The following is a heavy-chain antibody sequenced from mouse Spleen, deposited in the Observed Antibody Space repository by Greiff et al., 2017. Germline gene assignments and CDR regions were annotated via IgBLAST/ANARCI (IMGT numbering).Heavy chain of an antibody. J-gene: IGHJ4*01. D-gene: IGHD1-1*01. CDR3: ARSTYYDGSYGAMDY. Sequence: LVESGPELVKPGASVKISCKASGYAFSSSWMNWVKQRPGKGLEWIGRIYPGDGDTNYNGKFKGKATLTADKSSSTAYMQLSSLTSEDSAVYFCARSTYYDGSYGAMDYWGQGTSVTVSS. V-gene: IGHV1-82*01. CDR1: GYAFSSSW. CDR2: IYPGDGDT.